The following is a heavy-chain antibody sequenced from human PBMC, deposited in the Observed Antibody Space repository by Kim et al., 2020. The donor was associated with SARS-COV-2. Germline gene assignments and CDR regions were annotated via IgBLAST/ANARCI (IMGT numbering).Heavy chain of an antibody. J-gene: IGHJ4*02. CDR3: ARRFINYDY. CDR2: GKP. V-gene: IGHV4-39*01. D-gene: IGHD3-10*01. Sequence: GKPYYNLAFKSRVTISVDTSKNQFSLRLSSVTAADTAIYYCARRFINYDYWGQGTLVTVSS.